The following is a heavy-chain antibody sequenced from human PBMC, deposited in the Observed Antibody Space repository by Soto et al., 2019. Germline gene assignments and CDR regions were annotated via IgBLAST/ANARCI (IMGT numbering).Heavy chain of an antibody. J-gene: IGHJ4*02. V-gene: IGHV4-39*01. D-gene: IGHD2-15*01. CDR2: IYYTGDT. CDR1: GGSIRGSSYY. CDR3: ARSLAATTPYFDN. Sequence: SETLSLTCTVSGGSIRGSSYYWGWIRQPPGKGLEWIGCIYYTGDTYYNPSLKSRVAISVDTSRNNFSLKLSSVTAADTAVYYCARSLAATTPYFDNWGQGTMVTVSS.